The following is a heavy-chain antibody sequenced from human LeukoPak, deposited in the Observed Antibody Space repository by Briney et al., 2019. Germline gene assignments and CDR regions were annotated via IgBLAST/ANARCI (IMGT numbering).Heavy chain of an antibody. J-gene: IGHJ4*02. CDR1: GGSISNYY. D-gene: IGHD3-3*01. Sequence: LSETLSLTCTVSGGSISNYYWSWSRPPPGKGVEWIGYFHYSGSTYYNPSLTSRVTISIDTSKNQLSLRLSSVTAADTAVYYCAREGSRDFWSGPVYYFDYWGQGTLVTVSS. CDR3: AREGSRDFWSGPVYYFDY. V-gene: IGHV4-59*01. CDR2: FHYSGST.